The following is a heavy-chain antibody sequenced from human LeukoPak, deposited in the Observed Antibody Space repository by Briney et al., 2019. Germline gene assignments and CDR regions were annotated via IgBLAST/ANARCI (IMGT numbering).Heavy chain of an antibody. CDR2: ISYDGSNK. CDR1: GFTFSSYA. D-gene: IGHD5-24*01. J-gene: IGHJ3*02. V-gene: IGHV3-30*04. CDR3: ARDRDGYILDAFDI. Sequence: PGGSLRLSCAASGFTFSSYAMHWVRQAPGKGLEWVAVISYDGSNKYYADSVKGRFTISRDNSKNTLYLQMNSLRAEDTAVYYCARDRDGYILDAFDIWGQGTMVTVSS.